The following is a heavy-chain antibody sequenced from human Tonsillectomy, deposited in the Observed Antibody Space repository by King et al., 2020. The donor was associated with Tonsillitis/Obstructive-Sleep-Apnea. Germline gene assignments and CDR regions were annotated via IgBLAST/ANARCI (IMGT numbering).Heavy chain of an antibody. CDR1: GFTFRSYF. J-gene: IGHJ6*03. CDR3: ARDHFMDV. CDR2: ISYDGRKK. Sequence: VQLVESGGGVVQPGRSLRLSCAASGFTFRSYFMHWVRQDPGKGPEWVADISYDGRKKNYADSVRGRFTISRDNSKNTLYLQMNSLRIEDTAVYYCARDHFMDVWGKGTTVTVSS. V-gene: IGHV3-30*01.